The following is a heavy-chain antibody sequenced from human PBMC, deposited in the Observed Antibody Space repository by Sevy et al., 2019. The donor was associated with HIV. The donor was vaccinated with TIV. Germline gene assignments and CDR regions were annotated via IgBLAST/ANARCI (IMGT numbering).Heavy chain of an antibody. CDR1: GFTFRSYA. Sequence: GGSLRLSCAASGFTFRSYAMSWVRQAPGKGLEWVSAISGVGDYTYYADSVKGRFTISRDNSKNTLYLQMNCQRAEDTAAYYCAKDLGGRFTIFGGGVGVYFDYWGQGTLVTVSS. D-gene: IGHD3-3*01. J-gene: IGHJ4*02. CDR2: ISGVGDYT. V-gene: IGHV3-23*01. CDR3: AKDLGGRFTIFGGGVGVYFDY.